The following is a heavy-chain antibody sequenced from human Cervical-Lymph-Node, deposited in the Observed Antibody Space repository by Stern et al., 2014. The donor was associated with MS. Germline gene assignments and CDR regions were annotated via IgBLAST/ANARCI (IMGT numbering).Heavy chain of an antibody. CDR2: IYTSGST. J-gene: IGHJ6*02. CDR3: ARGLAHYGMDV. CDR1: GGSISSYY. V-gene: IGHV4-4*07. Sequence: QLQLQESGPGLVKPSETLSLTCTVSGGSISSYYWSWIRQPAGKGLEWMWRIYTSGSTNYTPSLKRRVTMSVDTSKTQFSLKLSFVTAADTAVYYCARGLAHYGMDVWGQGTTVTVSS.